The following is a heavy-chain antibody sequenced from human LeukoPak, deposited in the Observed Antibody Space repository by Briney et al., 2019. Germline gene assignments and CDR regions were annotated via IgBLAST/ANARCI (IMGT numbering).Heavy chain of an antibody. Sequence: GGSLRLSCAASGFTFSDYNMNWVRQAPGKGLEWVSSITGSSYTHNADSVKGRFAISRDNTKNSLFLQMNSLRAEDTAVYYCARDGSSYGFFDFWGQGTLVTVSS. CDR1: GFTFSDYN. J-gene: IGHJ4*02. V-gene: IGHV3-69-1*01. CDR3: ARDGSSYGFFDF. CDR2: ITGSSYT. D-gene: IGHD5-18*01.